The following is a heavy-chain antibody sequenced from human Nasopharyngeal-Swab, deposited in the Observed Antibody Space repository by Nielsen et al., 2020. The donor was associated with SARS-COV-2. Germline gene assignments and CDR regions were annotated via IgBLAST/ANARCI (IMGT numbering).Heavy chain of an antibody. CDR1: GFTFSSHG. D-gene: IGHD1-26*01. Sequence: GGSLRLSCAASGFTFSSHGMHWVRQAPGKGLEWVAVIWSDGSNKIYTDSVKGRFTFSRDNSKNTLYSQMNSLRAEDTAVYYCARDGMGGYPLYSFDSWGQGTLVTVSS. CDR2: IWSDGSNK. CDR3: ARDGMGGYPLYSFDS. J-gene: IGHJ4*02. V-gene: IGHV3-33*01.